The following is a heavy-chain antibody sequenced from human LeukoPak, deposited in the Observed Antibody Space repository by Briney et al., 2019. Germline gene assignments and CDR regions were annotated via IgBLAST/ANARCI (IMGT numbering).Heavy chain of an antibody. V-gene: IGHV3-23*01. CDR3: AKAPMVRGVIWFDY. D-gene: IGHD3-10*01. CDR1: GFTFSSYA. Sequence: GGSLRLSCAASGFTFSSYAMSSVRQAPGKGLEWVSPITGSGGSTYYADSVKGRFTISRDNSKNTLYPQMNSLRAEDTAVYYCAKAPMVRGVIWFDYWGLGTLVTVSS. CDR2: ITGSGGST. J-gene: IGHJ4*02.